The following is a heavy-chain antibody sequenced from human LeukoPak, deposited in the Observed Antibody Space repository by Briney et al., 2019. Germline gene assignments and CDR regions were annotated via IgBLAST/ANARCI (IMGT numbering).Heavy chain of an antibody. D-gene: IGHD2-21*01. J-gene: IGHJ4*02. CDR2: IYYSGST. V-gene: IGHV4-59*11. CDR3: AGLDWY. Sequence: LETLSLTCTVSGGSISSHYWSWIRQPPGKGLEWIGYIYYSGSTNYNPSLKSRVTISVDTSKNQFSLKLSSLTAADTAVYYCAGLDWYWGQGTLGTVSP. CDR1: GGSISSHY.